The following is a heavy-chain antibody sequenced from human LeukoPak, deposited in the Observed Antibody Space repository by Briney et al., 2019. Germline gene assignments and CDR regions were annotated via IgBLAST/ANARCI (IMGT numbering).Heavy chain of an antibody. CDR3: ARDPHYDFWSGHYFIGYFDY. CDR1: GGTFSSYA. V-gene: IGHV1-69*13. D-gene: IGHD3-3*01. J-gene: IGHJ4*02. Sequence: SVKVSCKASGGTFSSYAISWVRQAPGQGLEWMGGIIPIFGTANYAQKFQGRVTITADESTSTAYMELSSLRSEDTAVYYCARDPHYDFWSGHYFIGYFDYWGQGTLVTVSS. CDR2: IIPIFGTA.